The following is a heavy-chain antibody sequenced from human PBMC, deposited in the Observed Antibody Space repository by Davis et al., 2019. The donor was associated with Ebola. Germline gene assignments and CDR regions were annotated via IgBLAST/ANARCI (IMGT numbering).Heavy chain of an antibody. V-gene: IGHV4-59*01. J-gene: IGHJ6*02. CDR2: IYYSGST. CDR3: ARVDLYSYGYFSRDYYGMDV. Sequence: PSETLSLTCTVSGGSISSYYWSWIRQPPGKGLEWIGYIYYSGSTNYNPSLKSRVTISVDTSKNQFSLKLSSVTAADTAVYYCARVDLYSYGYFSRDYYGMDVWGQGTTVTVSS. CDR1: GGSISSYY. D-gene: IGHD5-18*01.